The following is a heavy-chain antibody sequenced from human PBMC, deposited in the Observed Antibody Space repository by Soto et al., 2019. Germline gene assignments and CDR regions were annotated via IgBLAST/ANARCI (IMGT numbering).Heavy chain of an antibody. CDR2: ISYDGSNK. D-gene: IGHD3-16*02. CDR3: AKDVPTTYYDYVWGSYRYRGNWFDP. CDR1: VFTFSSYG. V-gene: IGHV3-30*18. Sequence: PGGSLRLSCAASVFTFSSYGMHWVRQAPGKGLEWVAVISYDGSNKYYADSVKGRFTISRDNSKNTLYLQMNSLRAEDTAVYYCAKDVPTTYYDYVWGSYRYRGNWFDPWGQGTLVTVSS. J-gene: IGHJ5*02.